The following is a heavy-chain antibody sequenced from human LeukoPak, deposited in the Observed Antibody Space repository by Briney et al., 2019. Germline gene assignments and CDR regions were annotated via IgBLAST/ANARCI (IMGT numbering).Heavy chain of an antibody. J-gene: IGHJ6*03. Sequence: PGGSLRLSCAASGFTFDDYAMHWVRQAPGKGLEWVSGISWNSGSIGYADSVKGRFTISRDNSKNTLYLQMNSLRAEDTAVYYCAKDPTPSGPYYMDVWGKGTTVTISS. CDR3: AKDPTPSGPYYMDV. V-gene: IGHV3-9*01. D-gene: IGHD3-10*01. CDR1: GFTFDDYA. CDR2: ISWNSGSI.